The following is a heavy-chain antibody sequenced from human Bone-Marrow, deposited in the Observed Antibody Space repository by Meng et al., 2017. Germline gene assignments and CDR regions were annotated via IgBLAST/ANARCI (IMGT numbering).Heavy chain of an antibody. CDR2: IRSKAYGGTT. D-gene: IGHD6-19*01. CDR3: TRSTDHDSSGWYIYYYYYGMDV. J-gene: IGHJ6*02. V-gene: IGHV3-49*04. Sequence: GESLKISCTASGFTFGDYAMSWVRQAPGKGLEWVGFIRSKAYGGTTEYAASVKGRFTISRDDFKSIAYLQMNSLKTEDTAVYYCTRSTDHDSSGWYIYYYYYGMDVWGQGTTVTVSS. CDR1: GFTFGDYA.